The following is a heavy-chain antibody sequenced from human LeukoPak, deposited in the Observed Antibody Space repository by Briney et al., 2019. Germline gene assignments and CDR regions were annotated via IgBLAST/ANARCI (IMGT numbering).Heavy chain of an antibody. CDR3: AREKVVAAAGTLASPPKDYYYYYMDV. D-gene: IGHD6-13*01. CDR1: GGSISSGGYY. CDR2: IYYSGST. V-gene: IGHV4-31*03. Sequence: SQTLSLTCTVSGGSISSGGYYWSWIRQHPGKGLEWIGYIYYSGSTYYNPSHKSRVTISVDTSKNQFSLKLSSVTAADTAVYYCAREKVVAAAGTLASPPKDYYYYYMDVWGKGTTVTVSS. J-gene: IGHJ6*03.